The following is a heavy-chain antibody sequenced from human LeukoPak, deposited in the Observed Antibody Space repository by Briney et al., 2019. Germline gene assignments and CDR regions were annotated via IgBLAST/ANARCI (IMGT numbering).Heavy chain of an antibody. CDR3: ARSPKYSSSSGHYYYYMDV. CDR1: GFTFSSYA. CDR2: ISYDGSNK. D-gene: IGHD6-6*01. V-gene: IGHV3-30-3*01. J-gene: IGHJ6*03. Sequence: GGSLRLSCAVSGFTFSSYAMHWVRQAPGKGLEWVAVISYDGSNKYYADSVKGRFTISRDNSKNTLYLQMNSLRAEDTAVYYCARSPKYSSSSGHYYYYMDVWGKGTTVTVSS.